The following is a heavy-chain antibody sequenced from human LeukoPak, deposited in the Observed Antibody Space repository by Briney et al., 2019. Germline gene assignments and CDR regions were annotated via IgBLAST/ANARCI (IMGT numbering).Heavy chain of an antibody. V-gene: IGHV3-30*03. CDR3: ARDNYYDSSGLGY. CDR2: ISYDGSNK. J-gene: IGHJ4*02. CDR1: GFTFSSYG. D-gene: IGHD3-22*01. Sequence: PGRSLRLPCAASGFTFSSYGMHWVRQAPGKGLEWVAVISYDGSNKYYADSVKGRFTISRDNAKNSLYLQMNSLRAEDTAVYYCARDNYYDSSGLGYWGQGTLVTVSA.